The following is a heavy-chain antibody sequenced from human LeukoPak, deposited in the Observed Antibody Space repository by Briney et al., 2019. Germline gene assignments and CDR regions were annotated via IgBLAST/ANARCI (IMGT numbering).Heavy chain of an antibody. D-gene: IGHD3-9*01. V-gene: IGHV4-59*01. CDR2: IYYSGST. CDR1: GFTFSSYA. Sequence: GSLRLSCAASGFTFSSYAMSWVRQAPGKGLEWIGYIYYSGSTNYNPSLKSRVTMSVDTSTNQFSLKLSSVTAADTAMYYCARYDMKKFFDYWGQGILVTVSS. CDR3: ARYDMKKFFDY. J-gene: IGHJ4*02.